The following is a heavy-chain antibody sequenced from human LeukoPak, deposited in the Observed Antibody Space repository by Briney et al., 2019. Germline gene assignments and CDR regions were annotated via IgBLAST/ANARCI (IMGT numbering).Heavy chain of an antibody. J-gene: IGHJ6*03. D-gene: IGHD3-3*01. Sequence: ASVKLSCKASGYTFTSYDINWVRQATGQGLEWMGWMNPNSGNTGYAQKFQGRVTITRNTSISTAYMELSSLRSEDTAVYYCARDMGHYDFWSGYYYYYYYMDVWGKGTTVTVSS. CDR1: GYTFTSYD. CDR3: ARDMGHYDFWSGYYYYYYYMDV. CDR2: MNPNSGNT. V-gene: IGHV1-8*03.